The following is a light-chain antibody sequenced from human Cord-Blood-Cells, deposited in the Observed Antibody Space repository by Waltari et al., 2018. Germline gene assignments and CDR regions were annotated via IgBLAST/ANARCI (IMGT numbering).Light chain of an antibody. CDR2: ATS. V-gene: IGKV1-39*01. CDR3: QQSYSTPPT. J-gene: IGKJ2*01. CDR1: QSISSY. Sequence: DIQMTQSPSSLSASVGDRVTITCRASQSISSYLNWYQQKPGKAPKLLIYATSSLQSGVPSRFSGSGSGTDFTLTISSLQPEDFATYHCQQSYSTPPTFGQGTKLEIK.